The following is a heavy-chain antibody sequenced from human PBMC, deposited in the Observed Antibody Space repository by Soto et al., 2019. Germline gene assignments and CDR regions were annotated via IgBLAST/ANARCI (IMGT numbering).Heavy chain of an antibody. CDR2: IYPGDSDT. D-gene: IGHD3-16*02. Sequence: PGESLKISCKGSGYSFTSYWIGWVRQMPGKGLEWMGIIYPGDSDTRYSPSFQGQVTISADKSISTAYLQWSSLKASDTAMYYCARHAQGTYDYIWGSYRFGYYYYYYMDVWGKGTTVTVS. CDR3: ARHAQGTYDYIWGSYRFGYYYYYYMDV. CDR1: GYSFTSYW. J-gene: IGHJ6*03. V-gene: IGHV5-51*01.